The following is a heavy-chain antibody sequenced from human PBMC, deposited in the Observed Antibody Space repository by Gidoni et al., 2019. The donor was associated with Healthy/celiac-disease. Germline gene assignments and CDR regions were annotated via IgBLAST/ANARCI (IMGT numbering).Heavy chain of an antibody. D-gene: IGHD1-20*01. Sequence: EVQLVESGGGLVQPGRSLRLSCQASGFTFDDYARQWVRQAPGKGLEWVSGISWNSGSIGYADSVKGRFTISRDNAKNSLYLQMNSLRAEDTALYYCAKDSARYIKSGRGNWFDPWGQGTLVTVSS. CDR1: GFTFDDYA. CDR2: ISWNSGSI. J-gene: IGHJ5*02. V-gene: IGHV3-9*01. CDR3: AKDSARYIKSGRGNWFDP.